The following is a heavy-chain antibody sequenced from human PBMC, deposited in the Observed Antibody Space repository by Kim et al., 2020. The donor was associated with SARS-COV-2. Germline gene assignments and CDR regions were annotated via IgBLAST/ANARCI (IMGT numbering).Heavy chain of an antibody. D-gene: IGHD3-16*01. CDR3: ARRTEAGGYFDF. CDR2: T. V-gene: IGHV4-39*01. J-gene: IGHJ4*02. Sequence: TYDNPPPKRRVTISVDTSRNQFSLKLASVTAADPAVYYCARRTEAGGYFDFWGQGSPVTVAS.